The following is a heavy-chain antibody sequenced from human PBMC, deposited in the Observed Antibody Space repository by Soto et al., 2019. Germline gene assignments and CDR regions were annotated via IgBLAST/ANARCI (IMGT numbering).Heavy chain of an antibody. V-gene: IGHV3-33*01. Sequence: QVQLVESGGGVVQPGRSLRLSCAASGFTFSSYGMHWVRQAPGKGLEWVAVICYDGSNKYYVDSVKGRFIISRDNSRNTLYLQMNSLGAEDTAVYYCAXXNXDXXXVFDXWGQGTLVTVSS. D-gene: IGHD1-7*01. CDR2: ICYDGSNK. CDR1: GFTFSSYG. CDR3: AXXNXDXXXVFDX. J-gene: IGHJ4*02.